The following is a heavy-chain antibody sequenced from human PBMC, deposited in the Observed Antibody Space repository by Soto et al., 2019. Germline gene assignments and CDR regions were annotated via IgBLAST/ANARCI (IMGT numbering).Heavy chain of an antibody. J-gene: IGHJ3*02. V-gene: IGHV3-30-3*01. D-gene: IGHD2-15*01. CDR2: ISYDGSNK. Sequence: QVQLVESGGGVVQPGRSLRLSCAASGFTFSSYARHWVRQAPGKGLEWVAVISYDGSNKYYADSVKGRFTISRDNSKNTLYLQMNSLRAEDTAVYYCARVRITVVIWDAFDIWGQGTMVTVSS. CDR1: GFTFSSYA. CDR3: ARVRITVVIWDAFDI.